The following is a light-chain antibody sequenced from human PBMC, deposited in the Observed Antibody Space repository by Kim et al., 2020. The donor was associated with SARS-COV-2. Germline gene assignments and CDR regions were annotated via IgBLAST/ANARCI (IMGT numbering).Light chain of an antibody. Sequence: PPSGSGSPGQTASITCSGDKLGDKYACWYQQKPGQSPVLVIYQDSKRPSGIPERFSGSNSGNTATLTISGTQAMDEADYYCQAWGVFGGGTQLTVL. CDR2: QDS. CDR1: KLGDKY. V-gene: IGLV3-1*01. J-gene: IGLJ2*01. CDR3: QAWGV.